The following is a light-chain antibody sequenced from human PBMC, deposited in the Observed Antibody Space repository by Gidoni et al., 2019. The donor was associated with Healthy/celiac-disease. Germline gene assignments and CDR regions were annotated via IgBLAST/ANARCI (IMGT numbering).Light chain of an antibody. Sequence: DIQMTQSPSTLSASVGDRVTITCRASQRISYWLAWYQQKPGKAPKLLIYKASTLETGVPSRFGGSGSGTEFTLTISSLQPDDVATYYCQQYNGYAYTFXXXTKLEIK. CDR3: QQYNGYAYT. J-gene: IGKJ2*01. CDR2: KAS. CDR1: QRISYW. V-gene: IGKV1-5*03.